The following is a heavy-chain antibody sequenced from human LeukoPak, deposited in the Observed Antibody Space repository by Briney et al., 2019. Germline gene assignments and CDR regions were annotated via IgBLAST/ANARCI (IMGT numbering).Heavy chain of an antibody. CDR1: GFTFSSYA. J-gene: IGHJ6*02. CDR3: ARGVVVKGMDV. CDR2: ISYDGSNK. V-gene: IGHV3-30-3*01. D-gene: IGHD2-21*01. Sequence: PGGSLRLSCAASGFTFSSYAMHWVRQAPGKGLEWVAVISYDGSNKYYADSVKGRFTISRDNSKNTLYLQMNNLRAEDTAVYYCARGVVVKGMDVWGQGTTVTVSS.